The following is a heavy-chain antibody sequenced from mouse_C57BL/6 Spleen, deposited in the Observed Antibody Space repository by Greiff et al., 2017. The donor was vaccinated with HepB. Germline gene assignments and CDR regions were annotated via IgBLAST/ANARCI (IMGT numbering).Heavy chain of an antibody. Sequence: VQLQESGAELVRPGPSVKVSCKASGYAFTNYLIEWVKQRPGQGLEWIGVINPGSGGTNYNEKFKGKATLTADKSSSTAYMQLSSLTSEDSAVYFCARPTFYDFWYFDVWGTGTTVTVSS. CDR1: GYAFTNYL. CDR3: ARPTFYDFWYFDV. CDR2: INPGSGGT. V-gene: IGHV1-54*01. J-gene: IGHJ1*03. D-gene: IGHD2-3*01.